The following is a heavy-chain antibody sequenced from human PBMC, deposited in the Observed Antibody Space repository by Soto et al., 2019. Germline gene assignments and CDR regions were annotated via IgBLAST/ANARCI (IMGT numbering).Heavy chain of an antibody. V-gene: IGHV1-3*01. CDR1: GYTFTTYA. J-gene: IGHJ4*02. Sequence: ASVKVSCKASGYTFTTYAIHWVRQAPGQRLEWMGWINPGNGNTKSSQKFQGRVTITRDTSATTAYMDLSSLTSEDTAVYYCARDSASHHSGWYYYDYWGQGTMVTVS. CDR3: ARDSASHHSGWYYYDY. D-gene: IGHD6-19*01. CDR2: INPGNGNT.